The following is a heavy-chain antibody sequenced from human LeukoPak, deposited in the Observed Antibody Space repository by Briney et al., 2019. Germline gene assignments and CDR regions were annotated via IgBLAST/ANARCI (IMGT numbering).Heavy chain of an antibody. D-gene: IGHD3-22*01. J-gene: IGHJ4*02. V-gene: IGHV1-46*01. Sequence: ASVKVSCKASGYTFTGYYMHWVRQAPGQGLEWMGIINPSGGSTSYAQKFQGRVTMTRDMSTSTVYMELSSLRSEDTAVYYCARDQRYDSSGYYGPDFDYWGQGTLVTVSS. CDR1: GYTFTGYY. CDR3: ARDQRYDSSGYYGPDFDY. CDR2: INPSGGST.